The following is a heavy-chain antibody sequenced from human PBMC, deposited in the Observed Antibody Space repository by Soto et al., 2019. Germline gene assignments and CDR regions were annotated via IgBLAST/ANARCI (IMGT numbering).Heavy chain of an antibody. CDR3: AHKGGGDRILDY. Sequence: QITLKESGPTLVKPTQTLTLTCTFSGFSLSTSGVGVGWIRQPPGKALEWLALIYWDDAKHYSPSLKSRLTITKDTSKNLVVLIMTNMDPVDTATYYCAHKGGGDRILDYWGQGTLVTVSS. V-gene: IGHV2-5*02. J-gene: IGHJ4*02. D-gene: IGHD3-16*01. CDR2: IYWDDAK. CDR1: GFSLSTSGVG.